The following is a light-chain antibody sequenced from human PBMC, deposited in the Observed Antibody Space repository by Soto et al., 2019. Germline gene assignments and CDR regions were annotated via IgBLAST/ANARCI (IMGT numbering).Light chain of an antibody. CDR2: ASS. Sequence: DIPMTQSPASLSASVGDRVTITCRARQSISRHLNWYQQKPGRAPNLLIFASSTLHSGVPSRFSGSGSGTDFTLTISSLQPEDFATYFCQQSYSTPHTFGQGTKVEIK. J-gene: IGKJ2*01. CDR1: QSISRH. V-gene: IGKV1-39*01. CDR3: QQSYSTPHT.